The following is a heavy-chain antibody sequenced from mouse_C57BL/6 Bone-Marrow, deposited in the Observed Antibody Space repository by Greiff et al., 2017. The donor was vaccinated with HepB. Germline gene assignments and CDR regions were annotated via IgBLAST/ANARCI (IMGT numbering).Heavy chain of an antibody. CDR1: GYAFSSSW. D-gene: IGHD2-3*01. CDR3: ARYDGYYDS. V-gene: IGHV1-82*01. Sequence: QVQLQQSGPELVKPGASVKISCKASGYAFSSSWMNWVKQRPGKGLEWIGRIYPGDGDTNYNGKFKGKATLTADKSSSTAYMQLSSLTSEDSAVYFCARYDGYYDSWGHGTPLTVFS. CDR2: IYPGDGDT. J-gene: IGHJ2*01.